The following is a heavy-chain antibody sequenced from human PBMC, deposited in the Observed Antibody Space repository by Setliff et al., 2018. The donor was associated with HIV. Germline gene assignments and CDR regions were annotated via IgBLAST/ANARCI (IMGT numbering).Heavy chain of an antibody. Sequence: SETLSLTCAVSGGSISSSNWWSWVRQPPGKGLEWIGEIYHSGSNNYNPTLKSRVTISVDTSKNQFSLKLSSVTAADTAVYYCARAHIGIAARWSGWFDPWGQGTLVTVSS. J-gene: IGHJ5*02. CDR2: IYHSGSN. D-gene: IGHD6-6*01. CDR1: GGSISSSNW. V-gene: IGHV4-4*02. CDR3: ARAHIGIAARWSGWFDP.